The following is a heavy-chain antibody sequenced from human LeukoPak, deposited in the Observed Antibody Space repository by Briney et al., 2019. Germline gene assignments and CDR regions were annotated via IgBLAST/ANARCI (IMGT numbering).Heavy chain of an antibody. CDR1: GFTFSSYA. V-gene: IGHV3-30-3*01. CDR3: ARGVPRRDY. J-gene: IGHJ4*02. CDR2: ISYDGSNK. Sequence: GGSLRLSCAASGFTFSSYAMHWVRQAPGKGLEWVAVISYDGSNKYYADSVKGRFTISRDNSKNTLYLQMNSLRAEDTAVYYCARGVPRRDYWGQGTLVTVSS. D-gene: IGHD3-10*01.